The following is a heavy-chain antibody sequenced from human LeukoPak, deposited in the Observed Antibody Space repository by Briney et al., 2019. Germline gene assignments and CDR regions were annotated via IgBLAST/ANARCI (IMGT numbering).Heavy chain of an antibody. D-gene: IGHD3-22*01. CDR1: GFTFTSYA. CDR3: TKDASYARENDNSGFFID. Sequence: GGSLRLSCAASGFTFTSYAMSWVRQTPGKGLEWVASMSGGGDSDYYADSVKGRFTVSRDKSKITLYVQMNSLRADDTAVYYCTKDASYARENDNSGFFIDWGQGTLVTVSS. CDR2: MSGGGDSD. J-gene: IGHJ4*02. V-gene: IGHV3-23*01.